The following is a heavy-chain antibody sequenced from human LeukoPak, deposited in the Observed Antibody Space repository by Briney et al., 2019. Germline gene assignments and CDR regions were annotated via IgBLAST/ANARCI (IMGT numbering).Heavy chain of an antibody. CDR2: ISSSSSDI. V-gene: IGHV3-21*01. D-gene: IGHD3-16*01. Sequence: GGSLRLSCAASGFTFSRYNMNWVGQGPGKGLEGVSSISSSSSDINYADSVKGGLTISRENAKNSLYLQMNSLRAEDTAVYYCARAEAGEDYWGQGTLVTVSS. CDR1: GFTFSRYN. J-gene: IGHJ4*02. CDR3: ARAEAGEDY.